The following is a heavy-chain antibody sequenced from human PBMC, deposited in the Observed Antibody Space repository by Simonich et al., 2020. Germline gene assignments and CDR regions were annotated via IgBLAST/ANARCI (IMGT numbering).Heavy chain of an antibody. J-gene: IGHJ3*02. D-gene: IGHD7-27*01. CDR2: TRNKANSYTK. CDR3: ARVGTRGAFDI. V-gene: IGHV3-72*01. CDR1: GFTFSDHY. Sequence: EVQLVESGGGLVQPGGSLRLSCAASGFTFSDHYMDGVRQANGKELEWVGRTRNKANSYTKEYAASVKGRLTISRDDAKNSLYLQMNSLKTEDTAVYYCARVGTRGAFDIWGQGTMVTVSS.